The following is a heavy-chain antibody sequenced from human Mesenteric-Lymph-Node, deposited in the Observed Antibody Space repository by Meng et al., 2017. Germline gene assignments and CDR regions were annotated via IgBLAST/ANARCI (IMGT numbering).Heavy chain of an antibody. V-gene: IGHV3-30*04. Sequence: SLKISCAASGFTFSSYAMHWVRQAPGKGLEWVAVISYDGSNKYYADSVKGRFTISRDNSKNTLYLQMNSLRAEDTAVYYCARDSGWYSDYFDYWGQGTLVTVSS. D-gene: IGHD6-19*01. CDR3: ARDSGWYSDYFDY. CDR1: GFTFSSYA. J-gene: IGHJ4*02. CDR2: ISYDGSNK.